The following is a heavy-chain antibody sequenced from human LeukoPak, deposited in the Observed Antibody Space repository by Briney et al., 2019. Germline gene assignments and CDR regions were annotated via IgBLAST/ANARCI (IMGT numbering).Heavy chain of an antibody. CDR3: ARGHRGLGY. J-gene: IGHJ4*02. V-gene: IGHV4-59*01. CDR1: GASISDYY. CDR2: IYYSGTT. Sequence: SETLSLTCTVSGASISDYYWSWIRQPPGKGLEWIGYIYYSGTTNYNPSLKSRVTISVDMSKSQFSLKLSSVTAADTAVYYCARGHRGLGYWGQGTLVIVSS. D-gene: IGHD3-16*01.